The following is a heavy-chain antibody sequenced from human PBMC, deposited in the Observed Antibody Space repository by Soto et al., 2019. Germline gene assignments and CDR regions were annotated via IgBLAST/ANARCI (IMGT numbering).Heavy chain of an antibody. V-gene: IGHV4-31*03. CDR2: IYYSGST. J-gene: IGHJ6*03. CDR1: GGSISSGGYY. Sequence: SETLSLTCTVSGGSISSGGYYWSWIRQHPGKGLEWIGYIYYSGSTYYNPSLKSRVTISVDTSRNQFSLKLSSVTAADTAVYYCASAGGSGSISTTEYYYYMDVWGKGTTVTVSS. CDR3: ASAGGSGSISTTEYYYYMDV. D-gene: IGHD3-3*01.